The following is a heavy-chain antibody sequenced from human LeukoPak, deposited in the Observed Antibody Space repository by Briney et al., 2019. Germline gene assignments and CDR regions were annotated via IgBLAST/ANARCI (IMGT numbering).Heavy chain of an antibody. D-gene: IGHD5-18*01. Sequence: SETRSLTCTVSGGSISSYYWSWIRQPPGKGLEWIGYIYYSGSTNYNPSLKSRVTISVDTSKNQFSLKLSSVTAADTAVYYCARLGYSYGPDYWGQGTLVTVSS. J-gene: IGHJ4*02. CDR3: ARLGYSYGPDY. CDR2: IYYSGST. CDR1: GGSISSYY. V-gene: IGHV4-59*01.